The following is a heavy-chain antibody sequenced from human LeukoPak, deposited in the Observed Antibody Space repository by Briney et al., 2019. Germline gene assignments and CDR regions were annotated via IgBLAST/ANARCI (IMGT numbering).Heavy chain of an antibody. CDR3: ARDLGSYYFDY. J-gene: IGHJ4*02. CDR1: GYTFTSYD. Sequence: ASVKVSCKASGYTFTSYDINWVRQATGPGLEWMGWMNPNSGNTGYAQKFQGRVTITRNTSISTAYMELSSLRSEDTAVYYCARDLGSYYFDYWGQGTLVTVSS. V-gene: IGHV1-8*03. D-gene: IGHD1-26*01. CDR2: MNPNSGNT.